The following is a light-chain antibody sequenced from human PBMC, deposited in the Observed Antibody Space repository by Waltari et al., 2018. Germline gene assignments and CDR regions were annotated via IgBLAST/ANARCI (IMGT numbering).Light chain of an antibody. CDR2: DVD. CDR1: SSDVGGYNY. V-gene: IGLV2-14*03. Sequence: QSALTQPASVSGSPGQSITISCTGTSSDVGGYNYVSWYQQHPGKAPKLMIYDVDKRPSGVSYRFSGSKSGNTASLTISGLQAEYEADYYCSSYTSSNTVLFGGGTRLTVL. J-gene: IGLJ2*01. CDR3: SSYTSSNTVL.